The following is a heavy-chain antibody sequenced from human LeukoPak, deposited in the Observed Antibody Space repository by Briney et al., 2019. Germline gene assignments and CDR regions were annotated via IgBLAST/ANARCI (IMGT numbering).Heavy chain of an antibody. D-gene: IGHD4-23*01. CDR2: IYSSGST. Sequence: GGSLRLSCAASGFTVSTNYMNWVRQAPGKGLEWVSVIYSSGSTYYADSVKGRFTISRDNSKNTLYLQMDSLRAEDTAVYFCARGDDYGGPWYYFDYWGQGTLVTVSS. CDR3: ARGDDYGGPWYYFDY. CDR1: GFTVSTNY. J-gene: IGHJ4*02. V-gene: IGHV3-53*01.